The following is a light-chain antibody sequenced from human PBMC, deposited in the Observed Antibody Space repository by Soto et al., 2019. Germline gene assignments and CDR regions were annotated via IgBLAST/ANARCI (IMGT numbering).Light chain of an antibody. V-gene: IGLV1-47*01. Sequence: QSVLTQPPSAPGTPGQRVTISCSGSSSNLGSNYVYWYQQLPGTAPKLLIYRNNQRPSGVPDRFSGSKSGTSASLAISGLRSEDEADYYCAAWDDSLSGWVFGGGTKLTVL. J-gene: IGLJ3*02. CDR2: RNN. CDR3: AAWDDSLSGWV. CDR1: SSNLGSNY.